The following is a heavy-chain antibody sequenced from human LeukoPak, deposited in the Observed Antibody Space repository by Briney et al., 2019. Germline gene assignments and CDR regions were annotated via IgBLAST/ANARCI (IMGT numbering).Heavy chain of an antibody. J-gene: IGHJ4*02. CDR3: ARRKRLGHYYDSRPPLDY. CDR2: IYYSGST. Sequence: SETLSLTCTVSGGSISSNSYYWGWIRQPPGKGLEWIGSIYYSGSTYYNPSLKSRVTISVDTSKNQFSLKLSSVTAADTAVYYCARRKRLGHYYDSRPPLDYWGQGTLVTVSS. D-gene: IGHD3-22*01. V-gene: IGHV4-39*07. CDR1: GGSISSNSYY.